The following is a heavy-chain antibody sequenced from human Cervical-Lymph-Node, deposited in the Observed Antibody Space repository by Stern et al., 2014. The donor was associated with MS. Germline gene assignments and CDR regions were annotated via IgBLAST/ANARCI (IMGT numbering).Heavy chain of an antibody. Sequence: QVQLQESGPGLVKPSETLSLTCIVSGGSINNFYWSWIRQSPGKGLEWIGYISYSGSTNYNPSLGSRVTISLDTSQNQFSLKLSSVTAADTAVYYCARKLNRGSFYDVFDFWGLGTMVTVSS. CDR2: ISYSGST. CDR3: ARKLNRGSFYDVFDF. D-gene: IGHD1-26*01. CDR1: GGSINNFY. V-gene: IGHV4-59*01. J-gene: IGHJ3*01.